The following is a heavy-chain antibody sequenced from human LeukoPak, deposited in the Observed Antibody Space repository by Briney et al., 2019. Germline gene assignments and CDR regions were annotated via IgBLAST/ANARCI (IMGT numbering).Heavy chain of an antibody. V-gene: IGHV1-18*01. Sequence: ASVKVSCKASGYTFTGYGITWVRQAPGQGLEWMGWINTYNGNTNYAQKLQGRVTMTTDTSTSTAYMELRSLRSDDTAVYYCARLRYSSSSEYYFDYWGQGILVTVSS. CDR2: INTYNGNT. CDR1: GYTFTGYG. CDR3: ARLRYSSSSEYYFDY. J-gene: IGHJ4*02. D-gene: IGHD6-6*01.